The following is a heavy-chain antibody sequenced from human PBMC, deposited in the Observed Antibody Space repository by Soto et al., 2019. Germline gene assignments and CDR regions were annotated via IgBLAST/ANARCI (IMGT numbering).Heavy chain of an antibody. D-gene: IGHD1-1*01. V-gene: IGHV4-4*02. CDR1: GGSITNTKW. CDR3: TTQTISYTWDV. J-gene: IGHJ6*02. CDR2: ISRSEGS. Sequence: QVQLQESGPGLVKPSGTLSLSCADSGGSITNTKWWTWVRQAPGKGLEWIGEISRSEGSSSNPSLKGPVALSFESSNGLFSLWLSPAPAADTAVYYCTTQTISYTWDVWGHGTTVTVS.